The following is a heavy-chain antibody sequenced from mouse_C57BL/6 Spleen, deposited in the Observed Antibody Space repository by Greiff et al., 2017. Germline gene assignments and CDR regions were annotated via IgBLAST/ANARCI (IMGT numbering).Heavy chain of an antibody. CDR2: INPNNGGT. CDR1: GYTFTDYY. D-gene: IGHD1-3*01. J-gene: IGHJ3*01. V-gene: IGHV1-26*01. Sequence: EVQLQQSGPELVKPGASVKISCKASGYTFTDYYMNWVKQSHGKSLEWIGEINPNNGGTSYNQKFKGKATLTVDKSSSTAYMELRSLTSEDSAVYYCARGGVKVRRGWFAYWGQETLVTVSA. CDR3: ARGGVKVRRGWFAY.